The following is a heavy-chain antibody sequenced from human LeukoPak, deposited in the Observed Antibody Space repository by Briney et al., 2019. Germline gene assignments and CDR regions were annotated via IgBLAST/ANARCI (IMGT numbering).Heavy chain of an antibody. CDR3: ARVDRSHFYLDV. V-gene: IGHV1-69*05. CDR1: GGTFSSYT. J-gene: IGHJ6*03. Sequence: GASVTVSFTASGGTFSSYTITWVRQAPGQGLEWMGGIMPLFNTANYAQQFQGRVTMTTDESTSTAYLELRSLRFEDTAMYYCARVDRSHFYLDVWGKGATVTVSS. CDR2: IMPLFNTA.